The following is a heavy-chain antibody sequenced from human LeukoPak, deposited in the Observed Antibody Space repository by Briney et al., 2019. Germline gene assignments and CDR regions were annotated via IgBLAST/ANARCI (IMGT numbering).Heavy chain of an antibody. D-gene: IGHD2-21*02. CDR1: GFTYSSYS. CDR3: ARGPRDSRFRMDV. V-gene: IGHV3-21*01. J-gene: IGHJ6*02. CDR2: ISSSSSYI. Sequence: PGGSLRLSCAASGFTYSSYSRNWVRQAPAKGLEWVSSISSSSSYIYYADSVKGRFTISRDNAKNSLYLQMNSLRAEDTAVYYCARGPRDSRFRMDVWGQGTTVTVSS.